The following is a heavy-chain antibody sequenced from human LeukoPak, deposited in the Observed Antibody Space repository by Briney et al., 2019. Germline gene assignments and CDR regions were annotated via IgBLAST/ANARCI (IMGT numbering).Heavy chain of an antibody. V-gene: IGHV4-34*01. J-gene: IGHJ3*02. D-gene: IGHD3-10*01. CDR2: INHSGST. CDR3: ARHERRGDAFDI. Sequence: SKTLSLTCAVYGGSFSGYYWSWIRQPPGKGLEWIGEINHSGSTYYNPSLKSRVTISVDTSKNQFSLKLSSVTAADTAVYYCARHERRGDAFDIWGQGTMVTVSS. CDR1: GGSFSGYY.